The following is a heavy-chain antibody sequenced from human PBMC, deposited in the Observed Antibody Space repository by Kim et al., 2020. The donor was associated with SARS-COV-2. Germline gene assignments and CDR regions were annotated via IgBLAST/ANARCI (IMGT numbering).Heavy chain of an antibody. CDR1: GGSISSGGYY. V-gene: IGHV4-31*03. Sequence: SETLSLTCTVSGGSISSGGYYWSWIRKHQGKGLEWIEYIYYSGSTYYNPSLKSRVTISVDTSKNQFSLKLSSVTAADTAVYYCARTMVRGVISAPDYWGQGTLVTVSS. CDR2: IYYSGST. D-gene: IGHD3-10*01. J-gene: IGHJ4*02. CDR3: ARTMVRGVISAPDY.